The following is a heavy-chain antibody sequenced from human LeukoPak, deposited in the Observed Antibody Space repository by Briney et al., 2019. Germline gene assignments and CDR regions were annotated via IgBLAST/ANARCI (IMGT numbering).Heavy chain of an antibody. D-gene: IGHD6-6*01. CDR2: INHSGST. CDR3: ACPRGLIAARAGRAFDI. J-gene: IGHJ3*02. Sequence: SETLSLTCAVYGGSFSGYYWSWIRQPPGKGLEWIGEINHSGSTNYNPSLKSRVTISVDTSKNQFSLKLSSVTAADTAVYYCACPRGLIAARAGRAFDIWGQETMVTASS. V-gene: IGHV4-34*01. CDR1: GGSFSGYY.